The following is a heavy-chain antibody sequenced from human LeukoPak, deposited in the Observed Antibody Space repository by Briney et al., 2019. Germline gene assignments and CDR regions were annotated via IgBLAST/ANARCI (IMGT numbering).Heavy chain of an antibody. CDR1: GFSFSSYG. D-gene: IGHD6-13*01. Sequence: GGSLRLSCAASGFSFSSYGMHWVRQAPGKGLEWVAVISGDGSNTYYADSVKGRFTISRDTSKNTLYLQMNSLRAEDTAVYYCAKDHGYSSSWYAVDYWGQGTLVTVSS. CDR3: AKDHGYSSSWYAVDY. J-gene: IGHJ4*02. CDR2: ISGDGSNT. V-gene: IGHV3-30*18.